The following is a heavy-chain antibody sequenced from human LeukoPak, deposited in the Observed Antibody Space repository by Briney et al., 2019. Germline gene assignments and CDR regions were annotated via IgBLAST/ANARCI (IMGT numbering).Heavy chain of an antibody. CDR2: IIPIFGTA. D-gene: IGHD3-16*02. J-gene: IGHJ4*02. V-gene: IGHV1-69*13. CDR3: ARGEDWGSYRYFDY. CDR1: GGTFSSYA. Sequence: SVKVSCKASGGTFSSYAISWVRQAPGQGLEWMGGIIPIFGTANYAQKFQGRVTITADESTSTAYMELSSLRSEDTAVYYCARGEDWGSYRYFDYWGQGTLVTVSS.